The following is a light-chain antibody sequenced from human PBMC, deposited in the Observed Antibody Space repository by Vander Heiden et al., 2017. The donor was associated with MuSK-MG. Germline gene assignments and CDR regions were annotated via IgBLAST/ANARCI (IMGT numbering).Light chain of an antibody. J-gene: IGKJ3*01. CDR2: SAS. CDR3: QQSYTTPLT. CDR1: QNIKSY. V-gene: IGKV1-39*01. Sequence: DIQMTQSPSSLSASVGDRVTITCRASQNIKSYLNWYQQKPGKAPKLLIYSASSLQSGAPSRFSGSGSETVFALTISSLQPEDCATYYCQQSYTTPLTFGPGTKVDIK.